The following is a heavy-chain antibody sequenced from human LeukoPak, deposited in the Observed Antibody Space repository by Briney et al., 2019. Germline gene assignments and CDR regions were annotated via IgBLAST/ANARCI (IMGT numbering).Heavy chain of an antibody. CDR2: ISYDGSNK. CDR3: AKDLGGGMKRRFDP. D-gene: IGHD3-16*01. V-gene: IGHV3-30*18. J-gene: IGHJ5*02. CDR1: GFTFSSYS. Sequence: GGSLRLSCAASGFTFSSYSMHWVRQAPGKGLEWVAVISYDGSNKYYADSLKGRFTISRDNSKNTLYLQMNSLRAEDTAVYYCAKDLGGGMKRRFDPWGQGTLVTVSS.